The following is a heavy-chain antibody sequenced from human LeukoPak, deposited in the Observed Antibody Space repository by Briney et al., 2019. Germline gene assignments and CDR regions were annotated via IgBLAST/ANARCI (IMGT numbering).Heavy chain of an antibody. CDR1: GYTFTSYD. J-gene: IGHJ4*02. Sequence: ASVKVSCKASGYTFTSYDINWVRQATGQGLEWMGWMNPNSGNTGYAQKFQGRVTMTRNTSISTAYMELSSLRSEDTAVYYCARGNPPGYYYDSSAPGFGDWGQGTLVTVSP. CDR3: ARGNPPGYYYDSSAPGFGD. D-gene: IGHD3-22*01. CDR2: MNPNSGNT. V-gene: IGHV1-8*01.